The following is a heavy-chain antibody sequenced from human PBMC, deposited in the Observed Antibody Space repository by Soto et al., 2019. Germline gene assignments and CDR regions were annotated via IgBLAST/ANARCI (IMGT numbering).Heavy chain of an antibody. J-gene: IGHJ3*02. Sequence: SETLSLTCTVSGGSISSGDYYWSWIRQPPGKGLEWIGYIYYSGSTYYNPSLKSRVTISVDTSKNQCSLKLSSVTAADTAVYYCARLYGDYGHGAFDIWGQGTMVTVSS. V-gene: IGHV4-30-4*01. CDR1: GGSISSGDYY. D-gene: IGHD4-17*01. CDR2: IYYSGST. CDR3: ARLYGDYGHGAFDI.